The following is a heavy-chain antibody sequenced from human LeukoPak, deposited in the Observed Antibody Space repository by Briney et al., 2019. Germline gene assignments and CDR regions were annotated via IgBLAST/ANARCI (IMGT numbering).Heavy chain of an antibody. J-gene: IGHJ4*02. CDR2: IKQDGSEK. CDR3: ARRATTERGHSYGLDY. Sequence: GGSLRLSCAASGFTFSSYWMSWVRQAPGKGLEWVANIKQDGSEKYYVDSVKGRFTISRDNAKNSLYLQMNSLRAEDTAVCYCARRATTERGHSYGLDYWGQGTLVTVSS. D-gene: IGHD5-18*01. CDR1: GFTFSSYW. V-gene: IGHV3-7*01.